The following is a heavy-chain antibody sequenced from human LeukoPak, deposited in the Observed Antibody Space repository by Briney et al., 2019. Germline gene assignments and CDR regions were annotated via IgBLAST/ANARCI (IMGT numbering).Heavy chain of an antibody. CDR2: IYYSGST. J-gene: IGHJ2*01. CDR1: GGSISSYY. Sequence: SETLSLTCTVSGGSISSYYWSWILQPPGKGLEWIGYIYYSGSTNYNPSLKSRVTISVDTSKNQFSLKLSSVTAADTAVYYCARVGHVYDSSGYYYLQWYFDLWGRGTLVTVSS. V-gene: IGHV4-59*01. CDR3: ARVGHVYDSSGYYYLQWYFDL. D-gene: IGHD3-22*01.